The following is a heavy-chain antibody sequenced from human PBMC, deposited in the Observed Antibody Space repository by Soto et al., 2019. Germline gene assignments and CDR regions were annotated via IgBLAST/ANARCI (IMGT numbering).Heavy chain of an antibody. D-gene: IGHD1-26*01. Sequence: GGSLRLSCAASGFTFSSYAMHWVRQAPGKGLEWVAVISYDGSNKYYADSVKGRFTISRDNSKNTLYLQMNSLRAEDTAVYYCARKLLSSGSNFDYWGQGTLVTV. CDR1: GFTFSSYA. J-gene: IGHJ4*02. CDR3: ARKLLSSGSNFDY. CDR2: ISYDGSNK. V-gene: IGHV3-30*04.